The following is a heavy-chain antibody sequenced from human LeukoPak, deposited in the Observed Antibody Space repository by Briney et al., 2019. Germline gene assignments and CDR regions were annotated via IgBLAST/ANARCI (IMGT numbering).Heavy chain of an antibody. V-gene: IGHV1-69*04. CDR3: AGGIVATTPNLDLDY. CDR2: IIPILGIA. Sequence: ASVKVSCKASGGTFSSYAISWVRQAPGQGLEWMGRIIPILGIANYAQKFQGRVTITADKSTSTAYMELSSLRSEDTAVYYCAGGIVATTPNLDLDYWGQGTLVTVSS. D-gene: IGHD5-12*01. CDR1: GGTFSSYA. J-gene: IGHJ4*02.